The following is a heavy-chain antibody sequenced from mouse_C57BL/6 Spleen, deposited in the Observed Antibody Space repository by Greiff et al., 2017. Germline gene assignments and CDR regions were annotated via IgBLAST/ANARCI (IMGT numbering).Heavy chain of an antibody. V-gene: IGHV14-4*01. CDR1: GFNIKDDY. CDR2: LDPENGAT. Sequence: EVQLQQSGAELVRPGASVKLSCTASGFNIKDDYMHWVKQRPEQGLEWIGWLDPENGATEYASKFQGKATITTDTSSNTAYLQLSSLTAEDTAVYYCTTGDYDPFAYWGQGTLVTVSA. CDR3: TTGDYDPFAY. D-gene: IGHD2-4*01. J-gene: IGHJ3*01.